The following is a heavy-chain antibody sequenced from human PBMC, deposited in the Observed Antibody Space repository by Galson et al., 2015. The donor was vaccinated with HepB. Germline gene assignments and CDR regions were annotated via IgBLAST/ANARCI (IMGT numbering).Heavy chain of an antibody. CDR2: IFSSGTV. CDR1: GFAFGNYG. CDR3: ARDLFAVSPPPTNYMDV. J-gene: IGHJ6*03. V-gene: IGHV3-69-1*01. D-gene: IGHD3-3*01. Sequence: SLRLSCAASGFAFGNYGMHWVRLAPGKGLEWVSSIFSSGTVYYADSLKGRSTISRDNAKNSLDLQVNSLRAEDTAVYYCARDLFAVSPPPTNYMDVWGTGTTVTVSS.